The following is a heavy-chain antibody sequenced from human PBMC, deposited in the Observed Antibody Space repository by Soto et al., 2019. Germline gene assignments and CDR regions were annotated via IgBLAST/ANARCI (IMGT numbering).Heavy chain of an antibody. V-gene: IGHV3-7*01. CDR1: GFTFSNYW. D-gene: IGHD1-26*01. Sequence: SGGSLRLSCAASGFTFSNYWMSWVRQAPGKGLEWVANIKQDGNEKNYKDSVKGRLTISRDNAKNSLSLQMNSLRAEDTAVYYCARRATTSAGYFDLWGRGTLVTSPQ. CDR3: ARRATTSAGYFDL. J-gene: IGHJ2*01. CDR2: IKQDGNEK.